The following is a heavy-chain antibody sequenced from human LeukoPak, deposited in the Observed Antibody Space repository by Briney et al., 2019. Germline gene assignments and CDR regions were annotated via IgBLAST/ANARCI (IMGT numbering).Heavy chain of an antibody. D-gene: IGHD3-3*01. CDR3: AKNPHPWSGYGHDY. V-gene: IGHV3-23*01. J-gene: IGHJ4*02. CDR2: ISGSGGST. Sequence: PGGSLRLSCAASGFTFSSYAMSWVRQAPGKGLEWVSAISGSGGSTYYADSVKGRFTISRDNSKNTLYLQMNSLRAEDTAVYYCAKNPHPWSGYGHDYWDQGTLVTVSS. CDR1: GFTFSSYA.